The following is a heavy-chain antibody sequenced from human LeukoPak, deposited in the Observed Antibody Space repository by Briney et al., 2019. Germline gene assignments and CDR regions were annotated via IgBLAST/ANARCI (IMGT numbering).Heavy chain of an antibody. J-gene: IGHJ4*02. D-gene: IGHD2-2*01. Sequence: GGSLRPSCAASGFTFSSYGMHWVRQAPGKGLEWVAVIWYDGNNKYYAESVKGRFTISRDNSKNTLYLQMDSLRAEDTAVYYCARGDCSSTSCYLIDYWGQGTLVTVSS. CDR2: IWYDGNNK. CDR1: GFTFSSYG. CDR3: ARGDCSSTSCYLIDY. V-gene: IGHV3-33*01.